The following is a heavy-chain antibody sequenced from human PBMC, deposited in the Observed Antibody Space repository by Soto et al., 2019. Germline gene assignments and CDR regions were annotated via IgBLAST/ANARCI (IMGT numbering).Heavy chain of an antibody. CDR2: ISYDGSNK. Sequence: QVQLVESGGGVVQPGRSLRLSCAASGFTFSSYGMHWVRQAPGKGLEWVAVISYDGSNKYYADSVKGRFTISRDNSKNTLYLQMNSLRAEDTAVYYCAKSGGLVGAAFDYWGQGTLVTVSS. CDR3: AKSGGLVGAAFDY. J-gene: IGHJ4*02. D-gene: IGHD1-26*01. CDR1: GFTFSSYG. V-gene: IGHV3-30*18.